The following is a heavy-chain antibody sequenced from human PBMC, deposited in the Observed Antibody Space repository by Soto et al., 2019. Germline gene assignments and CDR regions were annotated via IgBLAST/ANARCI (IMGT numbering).Heavy chain of an antibody. D-gene: IGHD2-2*01. CDR1: GYTFTSYD. V-gene: IGHV1-8*01. CDR2: MNPNSGNT. Sequence: QVQLVQSGAEVKKPGASVKVSCTASGYTFTSYDINWVRQATGQGLEWMGWMNPNSGNTGYAQKFQGRVTMTRNTSISTAYMELSSLRSEDTAVYYCASCSSTSCYGGANWFDPWGQGTLVTVSS. J-gene: IGHJ5*02. CDR3: ASCSSTSCYGGANWFDP.